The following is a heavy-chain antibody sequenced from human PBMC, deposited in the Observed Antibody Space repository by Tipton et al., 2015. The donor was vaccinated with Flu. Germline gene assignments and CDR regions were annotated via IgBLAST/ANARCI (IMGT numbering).Heavy chain of an antibody. CDR2: ISRSGSAI. D-gene: IGHD6-13*01. J-gene: IGHJ3*02. CDR1: GFTFSSYY. CDR3: ARGHTIADPNAFDI. Sequence: SLRLSCAASGFTFSSYYMHWVRQAPGKGLEWVSYISRSGSAIYYADSVKGRFTISRDNAKNSLYLQMNSLRAEDTAVYYCARGHTIADPNAFDIWGQGTMVTVSS. V-gene: IGHV3-48*03.